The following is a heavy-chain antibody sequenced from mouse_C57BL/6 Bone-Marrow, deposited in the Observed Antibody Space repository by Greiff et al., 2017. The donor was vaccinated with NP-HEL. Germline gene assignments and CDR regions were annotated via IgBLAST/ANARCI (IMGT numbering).Heavy chain of an antibody. CDR1: GYAFSSYW. J-gene: IGHJ2*01. CDR3: ARKYDSSYYFDY. V-gene: IGHV1-80*01. CDR2: IYPGDGYT. D-gene: IGHD1-1*01. Sequence: QVHVKQSGAELVKPGASVKISCKASGYAFSSYWMNWVKQRPGKGLEWIGQIYPGDGYTNYNGKFKGKATLTADKASSTAYMQLSSLTSEDSAVYFCARKYDSSYYFDYWGQGTTVTVSS.